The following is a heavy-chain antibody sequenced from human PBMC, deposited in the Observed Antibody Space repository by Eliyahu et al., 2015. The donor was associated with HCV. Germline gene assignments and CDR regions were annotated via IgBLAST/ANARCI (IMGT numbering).Heavy chain of an antibody. Sequence: EVQVVESGGGLVPPGGSLRLSCVASGFPFXSYEMNWVRQAPGKGLEWISYXSRSGSLIYYADSVKGRFTISRDNAKNSLYLQMDSLRAEDTAVYYCARAKYCSGGNCYSLCNYWGQGTLVTVSS. D-gene: IGHD2-15*01. CDR3: ARAKYCSGGNCYSLCNY. CDR2: XSRSGSLI. J-gene: IGHJ4*02. V-gene: IGHV3-48*03. CDR1: GFPFXSYE.